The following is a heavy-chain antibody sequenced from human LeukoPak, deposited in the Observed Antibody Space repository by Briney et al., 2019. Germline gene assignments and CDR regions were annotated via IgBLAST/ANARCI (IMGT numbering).Heavy chain of an antibody. D-gene: IGHD3-3*01. V-gene: IGHV3-11*03. Sequence: GGSLRLSCAASGFTFSDYYMSWIRQAPGKGLEWVSYISRTTSSYTNYADSMKGRFTVSRDNAKNSLYLQMNSLRAEDTAVYYCARSTIWHYYYGMGVWDQGTMVTVSS. CDR1: GFTFSDYY. CDR3: ARSTIWHYYYGMGV. CDR2: ISRTTSSYT. J-gene: IGHJ6*02.